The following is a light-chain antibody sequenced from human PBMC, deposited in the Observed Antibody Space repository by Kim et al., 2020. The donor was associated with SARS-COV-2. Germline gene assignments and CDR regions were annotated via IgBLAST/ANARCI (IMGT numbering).Light chain of an antibody. Sequence: IVMTQTPLSLSVTPGQPASISCKSSQSLLHSDGETYLYWYLQKPGQSPQLLIYKVSSRFSGVPDRFSGSGSGTDFTLKISRVEAEDVEVYYCMQGIHLPLTFGGGTKVDIK. V-gene: IGKV2-29*02. CDR3: MQGIHLPLT. J-gene: IGKJ4*01. CDR2: KVS. CDR1: QSLLHSDGETY.